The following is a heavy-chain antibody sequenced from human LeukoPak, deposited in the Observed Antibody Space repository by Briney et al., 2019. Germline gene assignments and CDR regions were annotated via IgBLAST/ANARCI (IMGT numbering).Heavy chain of an antibody. CDR2: INPNSGGT. CDR3: ARDYVWDAYLTTWRYFDY. Sequence: GASVKVSCKASGYTFTGYYMHWVRQAPGQGLEWMGWINPNSGGTNYAQKFQGRVTMTRDTSISTAYMELSRLRSDDTAVYYCARDYVWDAYLTTWRYFDYWGQGTLVTVSS. J-gene: IGHJ4*02. CDR1: GYTFTGYY. V-gene: IGHV1-2*02. D-gene: IGHD3-16*01.